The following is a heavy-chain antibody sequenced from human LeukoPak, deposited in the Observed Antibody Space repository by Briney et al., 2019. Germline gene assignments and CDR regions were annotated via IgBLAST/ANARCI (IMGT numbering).Heavy chain of an antibody. CDR1: GFTFTSSA. CDR3: AASYDSSGYSLLDY. J-gene: IGHJ4*02. CDR2: IVVGSGNT. V-gene: IGHV1-58*01. Sequence: ASVKVSCKASGFTFTSSAVQWVRQARGQRLEWIGWIVVGSGNTNYAQKFQERVTITRDMSTSTAYMELSSLRSEDTAVYYCAASYDSSGYSLLDYWGQGTLVTVSS. D-gene: IGHD3-22*01.